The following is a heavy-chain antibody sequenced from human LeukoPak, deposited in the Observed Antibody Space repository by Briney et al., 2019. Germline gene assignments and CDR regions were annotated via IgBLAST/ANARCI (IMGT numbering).Heavy chain of an antibody. J-gene: IGHJ5*02. CDR2: IYSGGST. V-gene: IGHV3-53*01. CDR1: GFTVSSNY. D-gene: IGHD2-21*02. Sequence: PGGSLRLSCATSGFTVSSNYMSWVRQAPGKGLEWGPVIYSGGSTYYADSVEGRFTISRDNSKNTLYLQMNSLRAEDTAVYYCARDWEVTAAPTNWFDPWGQGTLVTVSS. CDR3: ARDWEVTAAPTNWFDP.